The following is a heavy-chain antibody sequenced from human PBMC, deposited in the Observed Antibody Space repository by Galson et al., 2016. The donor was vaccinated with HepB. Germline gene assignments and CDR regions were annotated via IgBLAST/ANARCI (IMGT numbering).Heavy chain of an antibody. Sequence: SLRLSCAASGFTFSSAGMHWVRQAPGKGLEWVAVISIDGGNYYYADSVKGRFTISRDNSKNTLYLQMNSLRIEDTAMYYCAKDLDFWGQGTLVTVSS. J-gene: IGHJ4*02. CDR1: GFTFSSAG. V-gene: IGHV3-30*18. CDR3: AKDLDF. CDR2: ISIDGGNY.